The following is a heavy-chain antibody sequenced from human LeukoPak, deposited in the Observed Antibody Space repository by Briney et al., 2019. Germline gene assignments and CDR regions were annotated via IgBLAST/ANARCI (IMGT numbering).Heavy chain of an antibody. D-gene: IGHD3-22*01. CDR3: ARHGYYDSSGYPSVAFDI. CDR2: IYPGDSDT. J-gene: IGHJ3*02. Sequence: GESLKISCKGSGYSFTSYWIGWVRQMPGKGLEWMGIIYPGDSDTRYSPSFQGQVTISADKSISTAYLQWSSLKASDTAMYYCARHGYYDSSGYPSVAFDIWGQGTMVTVSS. CDR1: GYSFTSYW. V-gene: IGHV5-51*01.